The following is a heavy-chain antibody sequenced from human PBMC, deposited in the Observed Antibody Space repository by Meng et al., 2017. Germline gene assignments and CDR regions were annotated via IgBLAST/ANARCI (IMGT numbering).Heavy chain of an antibody. Sequence: QIQLQQSGPGLVKPSQTLSLICASSGDSVSSNSAAWNWIWQSPSRGLEWLGRAYYRSKWYHDYAESVKSRISIDPDTSKNQFSLQLRSVTPEDSAVYYCARGSYSFDSWGQRTLVTVSS. CDR3: ARGSYSFDS. J-gene: IGHJ4*02. CDR2: AYYRSKWYH. CDR1: GDSVSSNSAA. D-gene: IGHD1-26*01. V-gene: IGHV6-1*01.